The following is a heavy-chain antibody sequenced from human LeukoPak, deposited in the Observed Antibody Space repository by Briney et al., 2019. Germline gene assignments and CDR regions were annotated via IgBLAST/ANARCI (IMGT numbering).Heavy chain of an antibody. CDR3: AGDFLDSGSPIDY. D-gene: IGHD3/OR15-3a*01. CDR1: CYTFTSYG. CDR2: ISAYNGNT. Sequence: ASVKVSCKASCYTFTSYGVSWGLQAPGQGLEWMGWISAYNGNTNYAQKLQGRVTMTTHTSTSTAYMELRSLRSDETAVYYCAGDFLDSGSPIDYWGQGTLVTVSS. J-gene: IGHJ4*02. V-gene: IGHV1-18*01.